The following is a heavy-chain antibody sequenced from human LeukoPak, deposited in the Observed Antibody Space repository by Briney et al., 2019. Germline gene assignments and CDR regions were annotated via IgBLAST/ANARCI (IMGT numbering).Heavy chain of an antibody. CDR1: GGSISSYY. D-gene: IGHD3-16*01. J-gene: IGHJ4*02. Sequence: SETLSLTCTVSGGSISSYYWSWIRQPPGKGLEWIGYIYYSGSTNYHPSLKSRVTISVDTSKNQSSLKLSSVTAADTAVYYCASYVSGSYSPRGYFDYWGQGTLVTVSS. V-gene: IGHV4-59*01. CDR2: IYYSGST. CDR3: ASYVSGSYSPRGYFDY.